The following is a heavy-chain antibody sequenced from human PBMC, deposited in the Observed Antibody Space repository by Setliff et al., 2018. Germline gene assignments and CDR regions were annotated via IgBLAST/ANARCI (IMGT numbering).Heavy chain of an antibody. CDR2: INHSGSI. CDR3: ARGGGSVLPNYYYFNYMDV. V-gene: IGHV4-34*01. Sequence: SETLSLTCTVSGGFIRDYYWNWIRQSPGKGLEWIGEINHSGSINYNQTLKSRVTLSVDTSKNQFSLQLTSVTAADTAIYYCARGGGSVLPNYYYFNYMDVWGKGTTVTVSS. CDR1: GGFIRDYY. J-gene: IGHJ6*03. D-gene: IGHD2-15*01.